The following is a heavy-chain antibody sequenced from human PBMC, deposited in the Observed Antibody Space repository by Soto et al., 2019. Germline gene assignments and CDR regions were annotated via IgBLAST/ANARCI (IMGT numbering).Heavy chain of an antibody. CDR3: ARDLGVGAASDY. V-gene: IGHV1-3*01. J-gene: IGHJ4*02. CDR1: GYAIASYA. Sequence: ASVKLSCKDSGYAIASYAMHWVRQAPGQRLEWMGWINAGNGNTKYSQKFQGRVTITRDTSASTAYMELSSLRSEDTAVYYCARDLGVGAASDYWGQGTLVTVS. CDR2: INAGNGNT. D-gene: IGHD1-26*01.